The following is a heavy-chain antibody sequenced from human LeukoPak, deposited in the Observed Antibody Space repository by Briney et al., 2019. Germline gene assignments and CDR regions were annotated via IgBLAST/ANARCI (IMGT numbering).Heavy chain of an antibody. J-gene: IGHJ5*02. CDR3: VRERNWFGELS. Sequence: PSETLSLTCTVSGYSISSDYFWGWIRQPPGKGLEWIGNIYHSGSTYYNPSLKSRVTMSVDMSKNQFSLRLSSVTAADTAVYYCVRERNWFGELSWGQGTLATVSP. D-gene: IGHD3-10*01. CDR2: IYHSGST. CDR1: GYSISSDYF. V-gene: IGHV4-38-2*02.